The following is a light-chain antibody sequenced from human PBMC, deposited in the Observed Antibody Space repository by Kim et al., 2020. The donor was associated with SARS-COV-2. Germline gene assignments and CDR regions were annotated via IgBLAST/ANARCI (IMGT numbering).Light chain of an antibody. V-gene: IGLV1-44*01. J-gene: IGLJ3*02. Sequence: QSVLTQPPSASGTPGQRVEISCSGRNSNIGTNAVNWYQLLPGTAPKLLIYDNDKRPSGVPDRISGSKSGPSASLALSVLLFEDEADYYCGTWDDSLDGWVFGGGTQLTVL. CDR2: DND. CDR3: GTWDDSLDGWV. CDR1: NSNIGTNA.